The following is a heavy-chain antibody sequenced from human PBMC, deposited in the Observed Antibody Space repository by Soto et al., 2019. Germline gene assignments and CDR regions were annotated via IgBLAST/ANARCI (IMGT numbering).Heavy chain of an antibody. CDR1: GGSISSYY. D-gene: IGHD1-1*01. J-gene: IGHJ6*03. CDR3: ACGTYYYMDV. CDR2: IYYSGST. Sequence: SETLSLTCTVSGGSISSYYWSWVRQPPGKGLEWIGYIYYSGSTNYNPSLKSRVTISVDTSKNQFSLKLSSVTAADAAVYYCACGTYYYMDVWGKGTTVTVSS. V-gene: IGHV4-59*01.